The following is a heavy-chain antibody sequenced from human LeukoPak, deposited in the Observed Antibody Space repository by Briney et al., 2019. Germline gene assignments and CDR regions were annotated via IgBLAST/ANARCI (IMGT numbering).Heavy chain of an antibody. J-gene: IGHJ4*02. CDR1: GFTFSNAW. CDR2: IKSKTDGGTT. CDR3: TTWYSSGWYSPGVDY. D-gene: IGHD6-19*01. Sequence: GGSLRLSCAASGFTFSNAWMSWVRQAPGKGLEWVGRIKSKTDGGTTDYAAPVKGRFTISRDDSKNTLYLQVNSLKTEDTAVYYCTTWYSSGWYSPGVDYWGQGTLVTVSS. V-gene: IGHV3-15*01.